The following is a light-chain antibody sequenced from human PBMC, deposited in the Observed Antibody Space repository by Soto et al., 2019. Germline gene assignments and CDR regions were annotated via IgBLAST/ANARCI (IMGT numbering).Light chain of an antibody. CDR3: SSYTSSSTRV. V-gene: IGLV2-14*03. CDR2: EVS. J-gene: IGLJ1*01. CDR1: SSDVGAYDF. Sequence: QSALTQPASVSGSPGQSITNSCTGTSSDVGAYDFVSWYQQHPDKAPKLMIYEVSKRPSAVSNRFSGSKSVNTATLTISGLQAEDEADYYCSSYTSSSTRVFGTGTKLTVL.